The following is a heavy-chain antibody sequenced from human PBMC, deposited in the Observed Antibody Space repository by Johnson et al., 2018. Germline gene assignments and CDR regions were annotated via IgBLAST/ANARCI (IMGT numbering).Heavy chain of an antibody. CDR2: IKSKTDGGTT. CDR3: AKDSRYGGNSGAFDV. Sequence: VQLQESGGGVVQPGRTXRLSCAGSGVIFRRFHMYWVRQAPGKGLEWVGRIKSKTDGGTTDYAAPVKGRFTISRDNAKNSLYLQMNSLRAEDTALYYCAKDSRYGGNSGAFDVWGQGTMVTVSS. J-gene: IGHJ3*01. D-gene: IGHD4-23*01. V-gene: IGHV3-15*05. CDR1: GVIFRRFH.